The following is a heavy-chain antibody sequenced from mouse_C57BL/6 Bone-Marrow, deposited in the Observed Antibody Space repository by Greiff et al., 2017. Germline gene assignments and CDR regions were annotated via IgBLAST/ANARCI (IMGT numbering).Heavy chain of an antibody. V-gene: IGHV1-7*01. CDR1: GYTFTSYW. Sequence: QVHVKQSGAELAKPGASVKLSCKASGYTFTSYWMHWVKQRPGQGLEWIGYINPSSGYTKYNQKFKDKATLTADKSSSTAYMQLSSLTYEDSAVYYCARKQVVARVYWYFDVWGTGTTVTVSS. CDR3: ARKQVVARVYWYFDV. CDR2: INPSSGYT. D-gene: IGHD1-1*01. J-gene: IGHJ1*03.